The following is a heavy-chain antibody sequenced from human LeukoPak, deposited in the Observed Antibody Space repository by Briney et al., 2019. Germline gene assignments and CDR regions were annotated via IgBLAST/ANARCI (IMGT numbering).Heavy chain of an antibody. CDR1: GFTLRNYD. V-gene: IGHV3-13*01. Sequence: GGSLRLSCAVSGFTLRNYDFHWVRQAAGKGLEWVSAIGVVGDTYFSGSVKGRFTLSRESAKNCLYLQMNSLRDGDTAVYYCAREYCSGGNCAGGFYFDLCGRGTSVTVYS. D-gene: IGHD2-15*01. J-gene: IGHJ2*01. CDR2: IGVVGDT. CDR3: AREYCSGGNCAGGFYFDL.